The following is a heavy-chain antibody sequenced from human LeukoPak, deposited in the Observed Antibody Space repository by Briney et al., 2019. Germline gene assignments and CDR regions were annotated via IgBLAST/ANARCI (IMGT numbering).Heavy chain of an antibody. V-gene: IGHV3-48*01. CDR1: GFTFSSYS. CDR2: ISSSSSTI. CDR3: ARDRSIVGAWFDP. J-gene: IGHJ5*02. Sequence: GGSLRLSCAASGFTFSSYSMNWVRQAPGKGLEWVSYISSSSSTIYYADSVKGRFTISRDNAKNSLYLQMNSRRAEDTAVYYCARDRSIVGAWFDPWGQGTLVTVSS. D-gene: IGHD1-26*01.